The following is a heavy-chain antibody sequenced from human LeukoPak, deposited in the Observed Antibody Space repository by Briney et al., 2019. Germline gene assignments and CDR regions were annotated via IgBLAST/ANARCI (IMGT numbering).Heavy chain of an antibody. J-gene: IGHJ4*02. Sequence: GGSLRLSCAASGFTFSDYPMHWVRQAPGKGLEYVSGITSNGGRTYYANSVTGRFTISRDNSNNTLYLQMGGLRVEDMAVYFCARDLPGDYWGQGTLVTVSP. CDR2: ITSNGGRT. CDR1: GFTFSDYP. V-gene: IGHV3-64*01. CDR3: ARDLPGDY.